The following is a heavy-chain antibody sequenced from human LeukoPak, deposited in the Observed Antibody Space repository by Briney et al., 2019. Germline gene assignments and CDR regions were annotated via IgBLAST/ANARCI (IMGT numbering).Heavy chain of an antibody. V-gene: IGHV1-8*01. CDR1: RYTFTSHD. Sequence: ASVKVSCKASRYTFTSHDINWVRQATGQGFEWMGWMSPNSGNTGYAQRFQGRVAMTRNTSISTAYRELSSLRSEDTAVYYCTVGPPNWGFDYWGQGTLVTVSS. CDR3: TVGPPNWGFDY. CDR2: MSPNSGNT. D-gene: IGHD7-27*01. J-gene: IGHJ4*02.